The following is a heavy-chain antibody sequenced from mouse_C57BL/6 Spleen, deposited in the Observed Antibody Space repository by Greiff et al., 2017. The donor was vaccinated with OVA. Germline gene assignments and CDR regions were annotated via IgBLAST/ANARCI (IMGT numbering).Heavy chain of an antibody. V-gene: IGHV1-42*01. CDR3: AFYDYDAMDY. CDR1: GYSFTGYY. J-gene: IGHJ4*01. D-gene: IGHD2-4*01. Sequence: EVQLQQSGPELVKPGASVKISCKASGYSFTGYYMNWVKQSPEKSLEWIGEINPSTGGTTYNQKFKAKATLTVDKSSSTAYMQLKSLTSEDSAVYYCAFYDYDAMDYWGQGTSVTVSS. CDR2: INPSTGGT.